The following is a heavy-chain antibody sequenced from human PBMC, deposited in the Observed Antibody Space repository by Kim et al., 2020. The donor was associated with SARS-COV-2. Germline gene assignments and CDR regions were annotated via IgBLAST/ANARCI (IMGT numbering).Heavy chain of an antibody. CDR3: ARGYDY. V-gene: IGHV1-2*02. J-gene: IGHJ4*02. Sequence: NPKTGGTNYAQKLQGRVTMTRDTSISTAYMELSRLRSDDTAVYYCARGYDYWGQGTLVTVSS. CDR2: NPKTGGT.